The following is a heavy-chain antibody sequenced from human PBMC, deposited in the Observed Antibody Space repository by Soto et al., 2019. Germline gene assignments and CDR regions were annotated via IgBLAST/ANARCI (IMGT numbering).Heavy chain of an antibody. D-gene: IGHD2-21*01. CDR3: ARDRGDRGYYFDY. CDR1: GGSISSGGYY. Sequence: SETLSLTCTVSGGSISSGGYYWTWIRQHPGKGLEWIGYIYYNGNTYYNPSLKSRLTLSVDTSKNQFSLKLTSMTAADTAVYYCARDRGDRGYYFDYWGQGTLVTVSS. CDR2: IYYNGNT. V-gene: IGHV4-31*03. J-gene: IGHJ4*02.